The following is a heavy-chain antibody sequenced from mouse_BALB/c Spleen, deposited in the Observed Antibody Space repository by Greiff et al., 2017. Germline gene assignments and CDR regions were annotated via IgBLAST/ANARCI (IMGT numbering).Heavy chain of an antibody. CDR2: ISSGGSYT. D-gene: IGHD1-2*01. CDR3: TRGGRGYGYVEDFAY. V-gene: IGHV5-6-4*01. J-gene: IGHJ3*01. CDR1: GFTFSSYT. Sequence: EVKLMESGGGLVKPGGSLKLSCAASGFTFSSYTMSWVRQTPEKRLEWVATISSGGSYTYYPDSVKGRFTISRDNAKNTLYLQMSSLKSEDTAMYYCTRGGRGYGYVEDFAYWGQGTLVTVSA.